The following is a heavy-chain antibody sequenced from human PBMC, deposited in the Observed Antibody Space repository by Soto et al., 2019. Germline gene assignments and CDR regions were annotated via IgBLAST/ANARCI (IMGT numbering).Heavy chain of an antibody. CDR3: ANGIPNYFDY. CDR1: GFTFSSYA. J-gene: IGHJ4*02. V-gene: IGHV3-30-3*01. D-gene: IGHD2-21*01. Sequence: GGSLRLSCAASGFTFSSYAMHWVRQAPGKGLEWVAVISYDGSNKYYADSVKGRFTISRDNSKNTLYLQMNSLRAEDTAVYYCANGIPNYFDYWGQGTLVTVS. CDR2: ISYDGSNK.